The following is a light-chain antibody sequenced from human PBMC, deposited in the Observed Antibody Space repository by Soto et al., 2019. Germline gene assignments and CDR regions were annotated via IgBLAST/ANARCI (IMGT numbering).Light chain of an antibody. J-gene: IGKJ4*01. CDR3: QQYRSYSLT. CDR1: QTIRSW. Sequence: DIQMTQSPSTLSASVGDRVTITCRASQTIRSWLAWYQHKPGKAPKLLIYKASSLESGVPSRFSGSGSGTEFTLTISSLQPDDFATYYCQQYRSYSLTFGGGTKVDIK. V-gene: IGKV1-5*03. CDR2: KAS.